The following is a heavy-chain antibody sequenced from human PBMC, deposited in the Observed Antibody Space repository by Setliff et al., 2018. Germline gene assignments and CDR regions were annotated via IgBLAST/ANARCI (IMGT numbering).Heavy chain of an antibody. CDR2: TIPMFGTT. V-gene: IGHV1-69*05. D-gene: IGHD3-22*01. Sequence: SVKVSCKTSGFMFSTYGLSWVRQAPGQAPEWMGGTIPMFGTTEYAQKFQGRLTIITDESTSTAFMQLSSLRSEDTAVYYCVREGVDSRSSTDYRYYMDLWGKGTTVTVSS. CDR1: GFMFSTYG. CDR3: VREGVDSRSSTDYRYYMDL. J-gene: IGHJ6*03.